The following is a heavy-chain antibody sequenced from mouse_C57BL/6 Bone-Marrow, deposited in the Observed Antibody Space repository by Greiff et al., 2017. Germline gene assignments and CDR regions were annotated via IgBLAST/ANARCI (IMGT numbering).Heavy chain of an antibody. J-gene: IGHJ4*01. V-gene: IGHV1-69*01. CDR1: GYTFTSYW. CDR2: IDPSDSDT. Sequence: QVQLQQPGAELVMPGASVKLSCKASGYTFTSYWMHWVKQRPGQGLEWIGEIDPSDSDTNYNQKFKGKSTLTVDKSSSTAYMQLSSLTSEDSAVYVCERGGGLRVDYYLDYWGQGTTVTVSS. CDR3: ERGGGLRVDYYLDY. D-gene: IGHD2-4*01.